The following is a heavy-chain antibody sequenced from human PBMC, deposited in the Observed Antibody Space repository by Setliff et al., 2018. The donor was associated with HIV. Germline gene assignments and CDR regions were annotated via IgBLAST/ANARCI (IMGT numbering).Heavy chain of an antibody. V-gene: IGHV3-48*04. J-gene: IGHJ5*02. Sequence: PGGSLRLSCIGSGFSFSSYSLNWVRRAPGKGLEWVSYISSGSGTIFYADSVKGRFTISRDNDMNSLYLQMNSLRAEDTAVYYCARVHLTTNAVYGVVSNWFDPWGQGALVTVSS. CDR3: ARVHLTTNAVYGVVSNWFDP. CDR1: GFSFSSYS. D-gene: IGHD3-3*01. CDR2: ISSGSGTI.